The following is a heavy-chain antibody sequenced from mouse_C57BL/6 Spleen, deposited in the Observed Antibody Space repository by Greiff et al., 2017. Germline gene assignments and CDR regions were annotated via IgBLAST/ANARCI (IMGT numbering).Heavy chain of an antibody. CDR2: INPSNGGT. D-gene: IGHD2-3*01. CDR1: GYTFTSYW. Sequence: QVQLQQSGTELVKPGASVKLSCKASGYTFTSYWMHWVKQRPGQGLEWIGNINPSNGGTNYNEKFKSKATLTVDKSSSTAYMQLSSLTSEDSAVYYCARMTDDGYYFHWYFDVWGTGTTVTVSS. J-gene: IGHJ1*03. V-gene: IGHV1-53*01. CDR3: ARMTDDGYYFHWYFDV.